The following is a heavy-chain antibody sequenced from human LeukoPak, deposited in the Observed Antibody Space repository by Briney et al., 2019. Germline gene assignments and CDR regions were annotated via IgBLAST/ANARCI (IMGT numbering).Heavy chain of an antibody. J-gene: IGHJ3*02. CDR1: GGSFSGYY. CDR3: ARDGLSHRAFDI. Sequence: SETLSLTCAVYGGSFSGYYWSWIRQPPGKGLEWIGRIYTSGSTNYNPSLKSRVTMSVDTSKNQFSLKLSSVTAADTAVYYCARDGLSHRAFDIWGQGTMVTVSS. CDR2: IYTSGST. V-gene: IGHV4-4*07. D-gene: IGHD1-14*01.